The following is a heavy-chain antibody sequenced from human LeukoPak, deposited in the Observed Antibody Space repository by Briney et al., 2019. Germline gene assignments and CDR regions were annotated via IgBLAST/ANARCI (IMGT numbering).Heavy chain of an antibody. D-gene: IGHD5-24*01. V-gene: IGHV5-51*01. CDR3: ARHVVRDGYNQVDYFDY. CDR2: IYPGDSDT. J-gene: IGHJ4*02. Sequence: GESLKISCKGSGYSFTGYWIGWVRQMPGKGLEWMGIIYPGDSDTRYSPSFQGQVTISADKSISTAYLQWSSLKASDTAMYYCARHVVRDGYNQVDYFDYWGQGTLVTVSS. CDR1: GYSFTGYW.